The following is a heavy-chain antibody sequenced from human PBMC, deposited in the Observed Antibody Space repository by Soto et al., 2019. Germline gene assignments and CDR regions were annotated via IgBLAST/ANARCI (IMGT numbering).Heavy chain of an antibody. D-gene: IGHD4-17*01. J-gene: IGHJ4*02. CDR2: IWYDGSND. Sequence: QVQLVESGGGVVRPGRSLRLACAASGFTFNSYAMHWVRQAPGKGLEWVAVIWYDGSNDHYADSVRGRFTISRDNSKNTLYLQMSSLRAEDTAVYYCARDRYSTVTHFDYWGQGTLVTVSS. CDR3: ARDRYSTVTHFDY. CDR1: GFTFNSYA. V-gene: IGHV3-33*01.